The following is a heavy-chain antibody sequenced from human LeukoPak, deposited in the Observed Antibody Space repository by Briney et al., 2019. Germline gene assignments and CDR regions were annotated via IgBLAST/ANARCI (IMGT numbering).Heavy chain of an antibody. CDR3: AKDVGSGWLGHYFDY. CDR2: ISGSGGST. J-gene: IGHJ4*02. D-gene: IGHD6-19*01. V-gene: IGHV3-23*01. Sequence: PGGSLRLSCAACGFTFSIYAMSWVRQARGKGLEWVSAISGSGGSTYYGDCVTGRFTISRDHSKNMLYMQMNSLRAEDTAVYYCAKDVGSGWLGHYFDYWGQGTLVTVSS. CDR1: GFTFSIYA.